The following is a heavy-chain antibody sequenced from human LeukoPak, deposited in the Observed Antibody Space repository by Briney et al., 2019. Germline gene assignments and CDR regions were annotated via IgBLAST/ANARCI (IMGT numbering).Heavy chain of an antibody. V-gene: IGHV4-61*01. Sequence: PSETLSLTCTVSGGSVSSGRYCWSWIRQPPGKGLEWIGYIYYSGSTNYNPSLKSRVTISVDTSKNQFSLKLSSVTAADTAVYYCAREAAGYCSGGSCRLFDYWGQGTLVTVSS. D-gene: IGHD2-15*01. J-gene: IGHJ4*02. CDR3: AREAAGYCSGGSCRLFDY. CDR2: IYYSGST. CDR1: GGSVSSGRYC.